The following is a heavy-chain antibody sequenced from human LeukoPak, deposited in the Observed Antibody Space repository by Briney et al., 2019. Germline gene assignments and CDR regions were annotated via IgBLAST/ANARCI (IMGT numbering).Heavy chain of an antibody. CDR1: GFTFRDYY. J-gene: IGHJ3*02. CDR2: ISSSGSTI. D-gene: IGHD6-13*01. V-gene: IGHV3-11*01. Sequence: GGSLRLSCAASGFTFRDYYMSWIRQAPGKGLEWVSYISSSGSTIYYADSVKGRFTISRDNAKNSLYLQMNSLRAEDTAVYYCARDGIAAATPDAFDIWGQGTMVTVSS. CDR3: ARDGIAAATPDAFDI.